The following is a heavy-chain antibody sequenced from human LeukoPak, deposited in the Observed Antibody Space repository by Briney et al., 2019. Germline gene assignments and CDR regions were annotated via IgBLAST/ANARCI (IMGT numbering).Heavy chain of an antibody. CDR3: ARKEYYYDSSAYSSPYYFDY. V-gene: IGHV1-2*02. CDR2: INPNSGGT. J-gene: IGHJ4*02. Sequence: TSVKVSCKASGYSFTGYYMHWVRQAPGQGLEWIGWINPNSGGTNYAQKFQGRVTMTRDTSISTAYMELSRLRSDDTAVYYCARKEYYYDSSAYSSPYYFDYWGQGTLVTVPS. D-gene: IGHD3-22*01. CDR1: GYSFTGYY.